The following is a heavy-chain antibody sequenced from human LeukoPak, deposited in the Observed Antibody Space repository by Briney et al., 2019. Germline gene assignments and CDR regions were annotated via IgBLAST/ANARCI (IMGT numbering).Heavy chain of an antibody. Sequence: GGSLRLSCAASGFTFSRHWMSWVRQAPGKGLEWVANINQDGSETYYVDSVKGRFTISRDNAKNSLYLQMNSLRAEDTAVYYCARDKWELIAAFDIWGKGTMVTVSS. CDR3: ARDKWELIAAFDI. J-gene: IGHJ3*02. CDR1: GFTFSRHW. D-gene: IGHD1-26*01. CDR2: INQDGSET. V-gene: IGHV3-7*01.